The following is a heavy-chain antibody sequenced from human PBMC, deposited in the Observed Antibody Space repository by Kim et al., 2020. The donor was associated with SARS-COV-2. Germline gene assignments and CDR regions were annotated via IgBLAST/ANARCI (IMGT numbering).Heavy chain of an antibody. D-gene: IGHD5-18*01. V-gene: IGHV3-53*01. CDR2: IYVGGNT. CDR1: GFIVSHNF. J-gene: IGHJ4*02. CDR3: ARVTGGYGYGYYFDH. Sequence: GGSLRLSCAVSGFIVSHNFMNWVRQAPGKGLEWVSVIYVGGNTDYAGSVKGRFTISRDNSKNTLYLQMNSLRAEDTAVYYCARVTGGYGYGYYFDHWGQGTLVTVSA.